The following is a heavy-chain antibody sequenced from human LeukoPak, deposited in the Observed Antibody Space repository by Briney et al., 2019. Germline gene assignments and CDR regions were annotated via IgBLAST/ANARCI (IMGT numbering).Heavy chain of an antibody. CDR3: VSCRESSSSCSLDY. D-gene: IGHD2-2*01. V-gene: IGHV3-7*01. CDR2: IKQGGSEK. Sequence: GGSLRLSCAPSGFTFTSYWMGWVRQSPVKGLAWVASIKQGGSEKHYVDSVKGRFTISRDNAQNSLYLEMNSLRAEDTAVYYCVSCRESSSSCSLDYWGQGTLVFVSS. CDR1: GFTFTSYW. J-gene: IGHJ4*02.